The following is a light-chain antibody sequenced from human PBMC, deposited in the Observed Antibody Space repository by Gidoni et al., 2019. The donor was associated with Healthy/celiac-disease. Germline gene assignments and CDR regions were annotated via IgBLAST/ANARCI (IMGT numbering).Light chain of an antibody. CDR2: KAS. Sequence: DIQMTQSPSTLSASVGDRVTITCRASQSISSWLALYQQKPGKAPKLLIYKASSLESGVPSRFSGSGSGAEFPLTISRLQPDDFATYYCQQYNSYWTFGQGTKVEIK. V-gene: IGKV1-5*03. CDR3: QQYNSYWT. CDR1: QSISSW. J-gene: IGKJ1*01.